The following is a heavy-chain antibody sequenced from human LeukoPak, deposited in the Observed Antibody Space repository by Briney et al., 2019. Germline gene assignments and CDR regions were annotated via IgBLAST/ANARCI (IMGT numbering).Heavy chain of an antibody. V-gene: IGHV3-23*01. D-gene: IGHD3-9*01. CDR3: AKEDYDILTGYYYYYYMDV. CDR1: GFTFSIHG. Sequence: GGSLRLSCAASGFTFSIHGMNWVRQAPGKGLEWVSGISPSGDITYYADSVRGRFTISRDNSENTVDLQMNSLRAEDTAVYYCAKEDYDILTGYYYYYYMDVWGKGTTVTISS. J-gene: IGHJ6*03. CDR2: ISPSGDIT.